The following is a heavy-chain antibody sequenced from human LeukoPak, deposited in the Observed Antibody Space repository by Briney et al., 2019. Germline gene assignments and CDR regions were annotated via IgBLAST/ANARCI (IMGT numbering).Heavy chain of an antibody. CDR3: ARGSLSSRDFDY. D-gene: IGHD6-13*01. CDR1: GYTFISYG. Sequence: GASVKVSCKASGYTFISYGLHWVRQAPGQRLEWMGWINADNDNTDYLQKFQGRVTITRDTSARTAYMELSSLRSEDTAVYYCARGSLSSRDFDYWGRGTLVTVSS. J-gene: IGHJ4*02. V-gene: IGHV1-3*01. CDR2: INADNDNT.